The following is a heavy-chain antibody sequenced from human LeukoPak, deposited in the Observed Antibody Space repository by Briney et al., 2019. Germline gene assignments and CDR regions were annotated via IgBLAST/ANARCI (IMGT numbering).Heavy chain of an antibody. Sequence: PGGSRRLSCAASGFTFSSYAMSWVRQAPGKGLEWVSAISGSGGSTYYADSVKGRFTISRDNSKNTLYLQMNSLRAEDTAVYYCAKALRSNLLFDYWGQGTLVTVSS. V-gene: IGHV3-23*01. CDR3: AKALRSNLLFDY. D-gene: IGHD5/OR15-5a*01. CDR1: GFTFSSYA. CDR2: ISGSGGST. J-gene: IGHJ4*02.